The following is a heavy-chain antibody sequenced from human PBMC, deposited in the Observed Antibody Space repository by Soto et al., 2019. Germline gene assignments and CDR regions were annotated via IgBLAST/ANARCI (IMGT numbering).Heavy chain of an antibody. CDR1: GFTFSSYA. CDR2: ISGSGGST. V-gene: IGHV3-23*01. D-gene: IGHD3-9*01. Sequence: GGSLRLSCAASGFTFSSYAMSWVRQAPGKGLEWVSAISGSGGSTYYADSVKGRFTISRDNAKNSLYLQMNSLRAEDTAVYYCASELRYFDWPLPSSDYWGQGTLVTVSS. J-gene: IGHJ4*02. CDR3: ASELRYFDWPLPSSDY.